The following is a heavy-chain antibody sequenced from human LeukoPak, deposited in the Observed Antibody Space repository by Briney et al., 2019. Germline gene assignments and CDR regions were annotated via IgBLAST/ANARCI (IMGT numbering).Heavy chain of an antibody. CDR1: GFTFSSYS. CDR3: ARDYYYGSGSYYYFDY. V-gene: IGHV3-48*04. CDR2: ISSSSSTI. D-gene: IGHD3-10*01. J-gene: IGHJ4*02. Sequence: GGSLRLSCAASGFTFSSYSMNWVRQAPGKGLEWVSYISSSSSTIYYADSVKGRFTISRDNAKNSLYLQMNSLRAEDTAVYYCARDYYYGSGSYYYFDYWGQGTLVTVSS.